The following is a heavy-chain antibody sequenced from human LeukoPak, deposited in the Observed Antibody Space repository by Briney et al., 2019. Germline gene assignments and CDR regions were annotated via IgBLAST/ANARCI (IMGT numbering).Heavy chain of an antibody. D-gene: IGHD2-2*01. V-gene: IGHV1-69*13. CDR1: GGTFSSYA. J-gene: IGHJ4*02. CDR2: IIPIFGTA. CDR3: ARVSTSTENDFDY. Sequence: GASVKVSCKASGGTFSSYAISWVRQAPGQGLEWMGGIIPIFGTANYAQKFQGRVTITADESTSTAYMELRSLRSDDTAVYYCARVSTSTENDFDYWGQGTLVTVSS.